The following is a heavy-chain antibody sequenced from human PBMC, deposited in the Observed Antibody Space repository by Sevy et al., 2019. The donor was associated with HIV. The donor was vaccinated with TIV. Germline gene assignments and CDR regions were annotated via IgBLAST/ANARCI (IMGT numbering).Heavy chain of an antibody. Sequence: GGSLRLSCAASGFSFSVYWMSWVRQAPGKGLEWVATLKQDGSEKYSVDSVKGRFTISRDNAKNSLYLQMNSLRAEDTAVYYCVREGVGGYSYSLDCWGQGTLVTVSS. V-gene: IGHV3-7*01. CDR1: GFSFSVYW. D-gene: IGHD5-18*01. CDR2: LKQDGSEK. J-gene: IGHJ4*02. CDR3: VREGVGGYSYSLDC.